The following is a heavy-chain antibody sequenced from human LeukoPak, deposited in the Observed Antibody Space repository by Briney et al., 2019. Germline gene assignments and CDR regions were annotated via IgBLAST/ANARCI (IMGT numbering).Heavy chain of an antibody. J-gene: IGHJ4*02. V-gene: IGHV4-34*01. D-gene: IGHD6-19*01. CDR3: ARGRDEAVAGNSVDY. CDR2: INHSGST. CDR1: GGSFSGYY. Sequence: SETLSLTCAVYGGSFSGYYWSWIRQPPGKGLEWIGEINHSGSTNHNPSLKSRVTISVDTSKNQFSLKLSSVTAADTAVYYCARGRDEAVAGNSVDYWGQGTLVTVSS.